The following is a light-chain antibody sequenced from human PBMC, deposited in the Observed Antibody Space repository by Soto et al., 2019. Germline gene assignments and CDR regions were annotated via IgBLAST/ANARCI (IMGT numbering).Light chain of an antibody. CDR1: QGISSW. V-gene: IGKV1D-12*01. CDR2: AAS. Sequence: DIQMTQSPSSVSASVGDRVTITCRASQGISSWLGWYQQKPGKAPKLLIYAASSLQSGVPSRFSGSGSRTDFTLTIRSLQPEDFATYYCQQANSFRPNFGQGTRLEI. CDR3: QQANSFRPN. J-gene: IGKJ5*01.